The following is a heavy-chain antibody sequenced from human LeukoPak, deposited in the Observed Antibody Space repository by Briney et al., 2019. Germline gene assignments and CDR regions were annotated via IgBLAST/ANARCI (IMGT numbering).Heavy chain of an antibody. J-gene: IGHJ4*02. Sequence: ETLSLTRTVSGGSISSYYWSWVRQAPGKGPEWVSGITGSGGSTYCAESVKGRFTISRDNSKNTLYLQMNSLRVEDTAVYFRATRVASETCFAVFDYWGQGTLVSVSS. CDR1: GGSISSYY. D-gene: IGHD2-2*01. V-gene: IGHV3-23*01. CDR2: ITGSGGST. CDR3: ATRVASETCFAVFDY.